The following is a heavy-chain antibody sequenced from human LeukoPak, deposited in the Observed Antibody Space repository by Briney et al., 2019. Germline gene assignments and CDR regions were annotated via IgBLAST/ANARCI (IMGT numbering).Heavy chain of an antibody. J-gene: IGHJ4*02. CDR3: AGTSQSSGWYQTNDY. V-gene: IGHV5-51*01. CDR2: IYPGDSDT. Sequence: GESLKISCKGSGYSFTSYWIGWVRQMPGKGLEWMGIIYPGDSDTRYSPSFQGQVTISADKSISTAYLQWSSLKASDTAMYYCAGTSQSSGWYQTNDYWGQGTLVTVSS. D-gene: IGHD6-19*01. CDR1: GYSFTSYW.